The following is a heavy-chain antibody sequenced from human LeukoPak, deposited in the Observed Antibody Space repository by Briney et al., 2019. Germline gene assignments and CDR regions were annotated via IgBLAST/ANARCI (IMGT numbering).Heavy chain of an antibody. D-gene: IGHD6-13*01. Sequence: SVKVSCKASGGTFSSYGISWVRQAPGQGLEWMGGITPIFGTANYAQKFQGRVTITADESTSTAYMELSSLRSEDTAVYYCARGYRPGAAGTRVDYWGQGTLVTVSS. J-gene: IGHJ4*02. CDR3: ARGYRPGAAGTRVDY. V-gene: IGHV1-69*13. CDR1: GGTFSSYG. CDR2: ITPIFGTA.